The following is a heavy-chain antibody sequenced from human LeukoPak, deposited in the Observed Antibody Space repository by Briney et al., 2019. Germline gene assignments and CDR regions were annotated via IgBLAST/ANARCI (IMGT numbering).Heavy chain of an antibody. CDR2: ISSSGGDT. Sequence: GGSLRFSCAASGFSFSSSPMSWVRQAPGKGLEWVSGISSSGGDTPYADSVKGRFTISRDNSKDTVYLQMNRLRVEDTAVYYCVRKNSGLQPFDFWGQGTLVTVSS. J-gene: IGHJ4*02. D-gene: IGHD1-14*01. V-gene: IGHV3-23*01. CDR3: VRKNSGLQPFDF. CDR1: GFSFSSSP.